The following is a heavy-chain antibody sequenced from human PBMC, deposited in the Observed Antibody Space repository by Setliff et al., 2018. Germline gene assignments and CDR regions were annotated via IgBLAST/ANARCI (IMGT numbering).Heavy chain of an antibody. D-gene: IGHD2-8*01. Sequence: AASVKVSCKASGYTLINYGISWVRQAPGQGLEWMGWIGACTGNTNYAQKFQGRVTMTTDTSTSTAYMELRSLRSDDTAVYYCSRLVRYCTTTTCQSVPGAEVWGQGTLVTVSS. V-gene: IGHV1-18*01. CDR1: GYTLINYG. J-gene: IGHJ4*02. CDR2: IGACTGNT. CDR3: SRLVRYCTTTTCQSVPGAEV.